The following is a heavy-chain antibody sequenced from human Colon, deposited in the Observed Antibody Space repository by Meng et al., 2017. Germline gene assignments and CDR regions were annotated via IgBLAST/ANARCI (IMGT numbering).Heavy chain of an antibody. V-gene: IGHV4-4*02. CDR2: FFHTGRT. D-gene: IGHD2-2*01. Sequence: QVQLQESGPGLVKPSGTLSLTCAVSGGSISSNWWSWVRQPPGKGLEWIGEFFHTGRTNYDPSLKSRVTISVDKSNNQFSLKLTSVTAADTAVYYCATSCCTSSTNCHAPLRWGQGTLVTVSS. CDR3: ATSCCTSSTNCHAPLR. CDR1: GGSISSNW. J-gene: IGHJ4*02.